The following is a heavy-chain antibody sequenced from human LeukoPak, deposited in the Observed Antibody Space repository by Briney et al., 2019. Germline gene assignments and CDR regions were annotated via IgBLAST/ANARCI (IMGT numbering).Heavy chain of an antibody. CDR2: ISGSGGST. V-gene: IGHV3-23*01. CDR1: GFTFSSYA. D-gene: IGHD3-3*01. Sequence: GGSLRLSCAASGFTFSSYAMSWVRQAPGKGLEWVSAISGSGGSTYYADSVKGRFTISRDNSKNTLYLQMNSLRAEDTAVYYCANSYDFWSGYYVEVDYRGQGTLVTVSS. J-gene: IGHJ4*02. CDR3: ANSYDFWSGYYVEVDY.